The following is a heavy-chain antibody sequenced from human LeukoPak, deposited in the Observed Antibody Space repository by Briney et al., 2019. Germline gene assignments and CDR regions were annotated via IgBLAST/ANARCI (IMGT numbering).Heavy chain of an antibody. Sequence: GGSLRLSCAASGFTFSSYAMSWVRQAPGKGLEWVSAISGSGYSTYYADSVKGRFTISRDSSTLHLQMNSLRVEDTAVYYCAKHISPWPNFDYWGQGTLVTVSS. CDR2: ISGSGYST. CDR1: GFTFSSYA. V-gene: IGHV3-23*01. J-gene: IGHJ4*02. CDR3: AKHISPWPNFDY.